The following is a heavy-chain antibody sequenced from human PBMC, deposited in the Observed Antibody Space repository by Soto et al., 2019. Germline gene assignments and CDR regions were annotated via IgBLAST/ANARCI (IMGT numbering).Heavy chain of an antibody. V-gene: IGHV3-23*01. CDR2: ISASGRDT. J-gene: IGHJ4*02. CDR3: AKGKTTGWYYFDY. CDR1: GFTFANYA. Sequence: QTGGSLRLSCAASGFTFANYAMSWVRQAPGKGLEWVAGISASGRDTYYADSVKDRFTISRDSSKNTLYLQMNSLRAEDTAKYFCAKGKTTGWYYFDYWGQGTLVTVSS. D-gene: IGHD6-19*01.